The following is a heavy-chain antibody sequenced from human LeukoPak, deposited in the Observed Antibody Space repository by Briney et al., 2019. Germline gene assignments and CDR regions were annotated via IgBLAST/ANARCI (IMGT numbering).Heavy chain of an antibody. CDR2: IYYGGST. V-gene: IGHV4-59*01. Sequence: SETLSLTCTVSGGSISSYYWSWIRQPPGKGLEWIGYIYYGGSTNYNPSLKSRVTISVDTSKNQFSLKLSSVTAADTAVYYCARDYDASYGHPYGMDVWGQGTTVTVSS. CDR1: GGSISSYY. D-gene: IGHD5-18*01. CDR3: ARDYDASYGHPYGMDV. J-gene: IGHJ6*02.